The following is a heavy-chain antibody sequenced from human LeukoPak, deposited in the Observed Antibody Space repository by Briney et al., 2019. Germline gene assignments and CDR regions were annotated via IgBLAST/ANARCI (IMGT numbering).Heavy chain of an antibody. D-gene: IGHD6-19*01. CDR1: GFTFTNAW. CDR2: ITGSGSRT. CDR3: AARPVADNPAPFDY. V-gene: IGHV3-23*01. J-gene: IGHJ4*02. Sequence: GGSLRLSCAASGFTFTNAWMCWVRQPPGKGLECVSSITGSGSRTYYADSVKGRFTISRDSSKNTLFLQMNSLRADDTAVYYCAARPVADNPAPFDYWGQGTLVTVSS.